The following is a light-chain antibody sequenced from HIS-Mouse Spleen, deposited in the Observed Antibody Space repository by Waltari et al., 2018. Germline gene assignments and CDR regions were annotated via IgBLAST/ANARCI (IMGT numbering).Light chain of an antibody. J-gene: IGLJ2*01. CDR2: EGS. V-gene: IGLV2-23*01. Sequence: QSALTQPASVSGSPGQSITISCTGTSSDFGGYNFVSWYQQHPGKAPTLMIDEGSKRPSGVSTRFSGSKSGNTASLTISGLQAEDEADYYCCSYAGSSTSVVFGGGTKLTVL. CDR1: SSDFGGYNF. CDR3: CSYAGSSTSVV.